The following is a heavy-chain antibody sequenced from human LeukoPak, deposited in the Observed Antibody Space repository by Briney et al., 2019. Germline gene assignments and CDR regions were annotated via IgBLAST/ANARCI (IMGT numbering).Heavy chain of an antibody. CDR2: IIPIFGTA. CDR1: GGTFSSYA. CDR3: ARAMPMVVTLAGKYYFDY. J-gene: IGHJ4*02. Sequence: GSSVKVSCKASGGTFSSYAISWVRQAPGQGLEWMGGIIPIFGTANYAQKFQGRVTITTDESTSTAYMELSSLRSEDTAVYYCARAMPMVVTLAGKYYFDYWGQGTLVTVSS. V-gene: IGHV1-69*05. D-gene: IGHD4-23*01.